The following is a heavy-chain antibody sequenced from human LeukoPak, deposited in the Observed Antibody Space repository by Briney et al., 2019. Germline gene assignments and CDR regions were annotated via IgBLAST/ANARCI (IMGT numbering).Heavy chain of an antibody. CDR3: ARENIVGATTDAFDI. CDR2: IYYSGST. D-gene: IGHD1-26*01. Sequence: SETLSLTCTVSGGSISSSSYYWGWIRQPPGKGLEWIGSIYYSGSTYYNPSLKSRVTISVDTSKNQFSLKLSSVTAADTAVYYCARENIVGATTDAFDIWGQGTMVTVSS. V-gene: IGHV4-39*07. J-gene: IGHJ3*02. CDR1: GGSISSSSYY.